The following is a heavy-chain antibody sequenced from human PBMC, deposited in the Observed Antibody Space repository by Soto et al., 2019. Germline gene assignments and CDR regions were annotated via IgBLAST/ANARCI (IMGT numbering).Heavy chain of an antibody. D-gene: IGHD7-27*01. CDR3: AKDLTGDWFDP. Sequence: GGSLRLSCAASGFTFSSYGMHWVRQAPGKGLEWVAVISYDGSNKYYADSVKGRFTISRDNSKNTLYLQMNSLRAEDTAVYDCAKDLTGDWFDPWGQGTLVTVSS. V-gene: IGHV3-30*18. CDR2: ISYDGSNK. CDR1: GFTFSSYG. J-gene: IGHJ5*02.